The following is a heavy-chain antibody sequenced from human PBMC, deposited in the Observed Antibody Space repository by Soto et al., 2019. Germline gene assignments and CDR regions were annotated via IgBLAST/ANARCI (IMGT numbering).Heavy chain of an antibody. CDR2: IYPGDSDT. CDR3: ARGFCSGGSCYAFDI. CDR1: GYSFTSYW. J-gene: IGHJ3*02. D-gene: IGHD2-15*01. V-gene: IGHV5-51*01. Sequence: GESLKISCKGSGYSFTSYWIGWVRQMPGKGLEWMGIIYPGDSDTRYSPSFQGQVTISADKSISTAYLQWSSLKASDTAMYYCARGFCSGGSCYAFDIWGKGTMVTVS.